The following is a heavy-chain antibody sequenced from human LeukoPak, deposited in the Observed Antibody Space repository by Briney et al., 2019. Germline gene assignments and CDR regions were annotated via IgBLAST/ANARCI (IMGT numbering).Heavy chain of an antibody. V-gene: IGHV4-59*11. D-gene: IGHD3-16*01. CDR3: GEGGGGF. CDR2: VYYSGST. J-gene: IGHJ4*02. Sequence: TPSETLSLTCTVSGGSITIHHWSWIRQPPGKGLEWIGSVYYSGSTNYSPSLKSRVTISVDTSKNQFSLNLRSVTAADTAVYYWGEGGGGFWGQGTLVTVSS. CDR1: GGSITIHH.